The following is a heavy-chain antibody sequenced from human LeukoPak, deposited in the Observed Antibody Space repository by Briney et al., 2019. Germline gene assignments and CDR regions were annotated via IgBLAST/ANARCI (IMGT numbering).Heavy chain of an antibody. CDR1: GGSISSYY. J-gene: IGHJ3*02. V-gene: IGHV4-59*12. CDR3: ARTGGRKAFDI. D-gene: IGHD2-15*01. Sequence: SETLSLTCTVSGGSISSYYWSWIRQPPGKGLEWIGYIYYSGSTNYDPSLKSRVTISVDTSKNQFSLKLSSVTAAGTAVYYCARTGGRKAFDIWGQGTMVTVSS. CDR2: IYYSGST.